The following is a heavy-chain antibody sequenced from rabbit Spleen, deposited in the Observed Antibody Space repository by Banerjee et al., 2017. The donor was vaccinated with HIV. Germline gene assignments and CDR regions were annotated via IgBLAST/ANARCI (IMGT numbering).Heavy chain of an antibody. CDR1: GFSLSNNYV. J-gene: IGHJ6*01. CDR2: IDTGSSGFT. D-gene: IGHD1-1*01. Sequence: QEQLVGSGGGLVQPEGSLTLTCKASGFSLSNNYVMRWVRQAPGKGLEWIACIDTGSSGFTYFASWAKGRFTISKASSTTVTLQMTSLTAADTATYFCARDTSSSFSSYGMDLWGPGTLVTVS. V-gene: IGHV1S45*01. CDR3: ARDTSSSFSSYGMDL.